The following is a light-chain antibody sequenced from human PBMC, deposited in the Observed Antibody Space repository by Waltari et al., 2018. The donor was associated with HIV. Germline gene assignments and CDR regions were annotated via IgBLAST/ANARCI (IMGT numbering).Light chain of an antibody. CDR1: QSVSSNY. CDR2: GAS. J-gene: IGKJ1*01. CDR3: QQYGTTPWT. V-gene: IGKV3-20*01. Sequence: ENVLTQSQGSMSLSPGERATLSCRASQSVSSNYLAWYQQTPGQAPRLLIYGASNRATGIPERFSGSGSGTDFTLTISRLEPEDFAVYYCQQYGTTPWTFGQGTKVEV.